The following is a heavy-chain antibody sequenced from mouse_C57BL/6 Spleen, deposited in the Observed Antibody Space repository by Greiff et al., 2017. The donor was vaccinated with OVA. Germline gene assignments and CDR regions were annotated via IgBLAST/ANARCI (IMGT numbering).Heavy chain of an antibody. Sequence: DVKLVESGGGLVKPGGSLKLSCAASGFTFSSYAMSWVRQTPEKRLEWVATISDGGSYTYYPDNVKGRFTISRDNAKNNLYLQMSHLKSEDTAMYYCAREGDYGEAWFAYWGQGTLVTVSA. D-gene: IGHD2-4*01. CDR2: ISDGGSYT. CDR1: GFTFSSYA. CDR3: AREGDYGEAWFAY. J-gene: IGHJ3*01. V-gene: IGHV5-4*01.